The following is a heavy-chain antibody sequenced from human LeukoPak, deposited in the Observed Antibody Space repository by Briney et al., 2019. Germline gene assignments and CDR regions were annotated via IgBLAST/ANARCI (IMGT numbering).Heavy chain of an antibody. CDR2: INQDESEK. CDR3: AREMYCSGGSCYGDAFDI. Sequence: PGRSLRLSCAASGFTFGSYWFIWVRQAPGKGLEWVASINQDESEKHYVDSVKGRFTISRDNAQNSLYLQMNSLRAEDTAVYYCAREMYCSGGSCYGDAFDIWGQGTMVTVSS. CDR1: GFTFGSYW. D-gene: IGHD2-15*01. V-gene: IGHV3-7*01. J-gene: IGHJ3*02.